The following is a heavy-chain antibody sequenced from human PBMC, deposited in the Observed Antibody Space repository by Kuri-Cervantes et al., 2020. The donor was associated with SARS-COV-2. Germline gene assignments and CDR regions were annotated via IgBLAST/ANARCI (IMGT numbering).Heavy chain of an antibody. Sequence: GESLKISCAASGFTFSDYYMSWIRQAPEKGLEWVSYISSSSSYTNYADSVKGRFTISRDNAKNSLYLQMGSLRAEDMAVYYCAREGGGWELPGGDYWGQGTLVTVPS. V-gene: IGHV3-11*06. CDR1: GFTFSDYY. CDR2: ISSSSSYT. CDR3: AREGGGWELPGGDY. J-gene: IGHJ4*02. D-gene: IGHD1-26*01.